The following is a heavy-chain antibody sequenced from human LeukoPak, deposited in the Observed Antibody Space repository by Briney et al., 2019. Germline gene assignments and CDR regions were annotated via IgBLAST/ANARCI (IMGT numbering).Heavy chain of an antibody. CDR1: GFTVSSNY. D-gene: IGHD6-13*01. V-gene: IGHV3-53*01. J-gene: IGHJ4*02. CDR3: ASGAAAGTSRFDY. Sequence: GGSLRLSCAASGFTVSSNYMTCVRQAPGKGLEWVSVIYSGGRTYYAGSVKGRFTISRDNAKNSLYLQMNSLRAEDTAVYYCASGAAAGTSRFDYWGQGTLVTVSS. CDR2: IYSGGRT.